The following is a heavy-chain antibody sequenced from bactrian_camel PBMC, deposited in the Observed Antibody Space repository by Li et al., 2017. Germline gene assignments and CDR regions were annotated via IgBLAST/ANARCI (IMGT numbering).Heavy chain of an antibody. J-gene: IGHJ4*01. D-gene: IGHD2*01. Sequence: QLVESGGGSVQAGESLKLSCVASGHTKSTCAMAWYRQGPGKERVMISQINSLRETTYADSVKGRFTISRDNGKNTLYLQLNSLKTEDTGMYYCAKDSPIWFEYTASFDYWGQGTQVTVS. CDR1: GHTKSTCA. CDR2: INSLRET. V-gene: IGHV3S55*01. CDR3: AKDSPIWFEYTASFDY.